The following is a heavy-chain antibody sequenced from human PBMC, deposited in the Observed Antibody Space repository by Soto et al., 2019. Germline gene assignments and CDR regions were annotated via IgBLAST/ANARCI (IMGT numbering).Heavy chain of an antibody. Sequence: VQLVESGGGVVQPGRSLRLSCAASGFTFSSYGMHWVRQAPGKGLEWVAVIWYDGSNKYYADSVKGRFTISRDNSKNTLYLQMNSLRAEDTAVYYCARGGSAMAPPAPLGYWGQGTLVTVSS. CDR1: GFTFSSYG. V-gene: IGHV3-33*01. J-gene: IGHJ4*02. CDR2: IWYDGSNK. D-gene: IGHD5-18*01. CDR3: ARGGSAMAPPAPLGY.